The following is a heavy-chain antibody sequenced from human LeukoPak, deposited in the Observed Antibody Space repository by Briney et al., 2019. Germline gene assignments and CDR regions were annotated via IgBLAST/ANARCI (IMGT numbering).Heavy chain of an antibody. CDR2: IYYSGST. CDR1: GGSISSSSYY. V-gene: IGHV4-39*01. D-gene: IGHD3-10*01. Sequence: SETLSLTCTVSGGSISSSSYYWGWIRQPPGKGLEWIGSIYYSGSTYYNPSLKSRVTISVDTSKNQFSLKLSSVTAADTAVYYCARGRVWFGFFDLWGRGTLLTVSA. J-gene: IGHJ2*01. CDR3: ARGRVWFGFFDL.